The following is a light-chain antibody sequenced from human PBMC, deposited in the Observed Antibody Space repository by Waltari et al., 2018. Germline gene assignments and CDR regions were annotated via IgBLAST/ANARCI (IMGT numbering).Light chain of an antibody. CDR1: SSDVGGYNY. V-gene: IGLV2-14*01. CDR3: SSYTSSSTVV. Sequence: QSALTQPASVSGSPGQSITISCTGTSSDVGGYNYASWYQQHPGKAPKLMISEVSNRPSGVSNRFSGSKSGNTASLTISGLQAGDEADYYCSSYTSSSTVVFGGGTKLTVL. J-gene: IGLJ2*01. CDR2: EVS.